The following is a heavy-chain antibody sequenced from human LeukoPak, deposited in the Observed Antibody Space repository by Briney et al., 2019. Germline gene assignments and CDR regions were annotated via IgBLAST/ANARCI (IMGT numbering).Heavy chain of an antibody. CDR3: VTYYHDSSAWDY. V-gene: IGHV3-30*01. D-gene: IGHD3-22*01. Sequence: GGSLRLSCAASGFTFSNNAMHWVRQAPGKGPEWVAVISYDGSNKYYADSVKGRFTISRDNSKNTLYLQMNSLRTEDTAVYYCVTYYHDSSAWDYWGQGTLVTVSS. CDR1: GFTFSNNA. J-gene: IGHJ4*02. CDR2: ISYDGSNK.